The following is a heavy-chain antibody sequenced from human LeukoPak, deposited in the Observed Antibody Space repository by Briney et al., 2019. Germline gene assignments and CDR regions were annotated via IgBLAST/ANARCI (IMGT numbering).Heavy chain of an antibody. D-gene: IGHD1-1*01. J-gene: IGHJ4*02. V-gene: IGHV1-24*01. CDR2: FAPEDGET. CDR1: GNTLTELS. CDR3: TTGRRYQLYDY. Sequence: GASVKVSCKVFGNTLTELSMHWVRQAPGKGLESMGGFAPEDGETIYAQQFQGRLTMTEDTSTDTAYMGLSRLTSEDTAVYYCTTGRRYQLYDYWGQGTLVTVSS.